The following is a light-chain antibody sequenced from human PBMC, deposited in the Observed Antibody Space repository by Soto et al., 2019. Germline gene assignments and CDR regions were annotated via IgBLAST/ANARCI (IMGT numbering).Light chain of an antibody. Sequence: EIVMTQSPATLSVSPGERATLSCRASQSVSSNLAWYQQKPGQAPRLLMYGASTRATGIPDRFSGSGSGTEFTLTISSLQSEDFAVYYCQQHNNWPPWTFGQRDQGGNQT. CDR2: GAS. CDR3: QQHNNWPPWT. J-gene: IGKJ1*01. CDR1: QSVSSN. V-gene: IGKV3-15*01.